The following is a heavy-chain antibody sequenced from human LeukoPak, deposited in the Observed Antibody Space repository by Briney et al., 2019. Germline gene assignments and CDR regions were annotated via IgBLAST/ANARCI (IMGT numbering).Heavy chain of an antibody. CDR1: GFTFSSYG. CDR3: AKDVADYMESPGY. V-gene: IGHV3-30*18. Sequence: GGSLRLSCAASGFTFSSYGMHWVRQAPGKGLEWVAVISYDGSNKYYADSVKGRFTISRDNSKNTLYLQMNSLRAEDTAVYYCAKDVADYMESPGYWGQGTLATVSS. D-gene: IGHD4-11*01. CDR2: ISYDGSNK. J-gene: IGHJ4*02.